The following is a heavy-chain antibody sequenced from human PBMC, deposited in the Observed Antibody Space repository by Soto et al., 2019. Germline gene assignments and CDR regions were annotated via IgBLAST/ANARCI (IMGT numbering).Heavy chain of an antibody. CDR1: GFTFADYA. CDR2: ISYSGDRQ. D-gene: IGHD3-16*01. V-gene: IGHV3-30*01. CDR3: ARTPAAMITDPYNWIDS. J-gene: IGHJ5*01. Sequence: GGYLRLSCVASGFTFADYAMHWVRRIPGKGLEWVAVISYSGDRQYYAESVKGRFTISRDNSKKTLYLQMFSLTSEDSAVFYCARTPAAMITDPYNWIDSWGPGTQVTVSS.